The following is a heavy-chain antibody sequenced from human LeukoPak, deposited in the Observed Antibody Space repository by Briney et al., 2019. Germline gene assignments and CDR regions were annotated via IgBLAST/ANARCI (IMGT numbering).Heavy chain of an antibody. Sequence: SVKVSCKASGGTFSSYAISWVRQAPGQGLEWMGRIIPIFGTANYAQKFQGRVTITTDESTSTAYMELSSLRSEDTAVYYCARDADYGANFAFDIWGQGTMVTVSS. CDR1: GGTFSSYA. V-gene: IGHV1-69*05. CDR3: ARDADYGANFAFDI. J-gene: IGHJ3*02. D-gene: IGHD4/OR15-4a*01. CDR2: IIPIFGTA.